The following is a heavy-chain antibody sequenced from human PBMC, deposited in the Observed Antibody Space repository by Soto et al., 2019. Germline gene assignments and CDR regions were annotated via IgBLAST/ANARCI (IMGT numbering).Heavy chain of an antibody. CDR1: GGTFSSYT. D-gene: IGHD2-15*01. CDR3: ARDPSAGDSAGY. CDR2: MIPIHGIA. J-gene: IGHJ4*02. Sequence: QVQLVQSGAEVKKPGSSVKVSCKASGGTFSSYTISWVRQAPGQGLEWMGRMIPIHGIANYAQKFQGRVTITADKSTSTAYMELSSLRSEDTAVYYCARDPSAGDSAGYWGQGTLVTVSS. V-gene: IGHV1-69*08.